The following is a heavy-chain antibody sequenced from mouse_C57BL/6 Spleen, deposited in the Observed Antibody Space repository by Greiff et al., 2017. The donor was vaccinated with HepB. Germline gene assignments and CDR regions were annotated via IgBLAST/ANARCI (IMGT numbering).Heavy chain of an antibody. CDR2: IDPSDSET. CDR3: ARGEDTKRFAY. CDR1: GYTFTSYW. J-gene: IGHJ3*01. V-gene: IGHV1-52*01. Sequence: VKLQQPGAELVRPGSSVKLSCKASGYTFTSYWMHWVKQRPIQGLEWIGNIDPSDSETHYNQKFKDKATLTVDKSSSTAYMQLSSLTSEDSAVYYCARGEDTKRFAYWGQGTLVTVSA. D-gene: IGHD1-1*01.